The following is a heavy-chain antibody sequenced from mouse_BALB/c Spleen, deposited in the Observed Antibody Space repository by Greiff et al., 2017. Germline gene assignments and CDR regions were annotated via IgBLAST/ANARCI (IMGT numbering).Heavy chain of an antibody. CDR3: TPLWRYDAHYYAMDY. Sequence: EVKLVESGGGLVQPGGSMKLSCAASGFTFSNYWMNWVRQSPEKGLEWVAEIRLKSNNYATHYAESVKGRFTISRDDSKSSVYLQMNNLRAEDTGIYYCTPLWRYDAHYYAMDYWGQGTSVTVSS. CDR2: IRLKSNNYAT. V-gene: IGHV6-6*02. J-gene: IGHJ4*01. CDR1: GFTFSNYW. D-gene: IGHD2-14*01.